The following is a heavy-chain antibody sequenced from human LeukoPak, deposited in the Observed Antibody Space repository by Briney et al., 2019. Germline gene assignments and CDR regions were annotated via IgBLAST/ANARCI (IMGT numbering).Heavy chain of an antibody. CDR3: ARLVGSNWYHEVLLARDS. V-gene: IGHV4-4*02. Sequence: SGTPSLTCAVSGGSISSSNWWSWVRQPPGKGLEWIGEIYHSGSTNYNPSLKSRVTISVDKSKNQFSLKLSSVTAADTAVYYCARLVGSNWYHEVLLARDSWGQGTLVTVSS. CDR1: GGSISSSNW. D-gene: IGHD6-13*01. CDR2: IYHSGST. J-gene: IGHJ4*02.